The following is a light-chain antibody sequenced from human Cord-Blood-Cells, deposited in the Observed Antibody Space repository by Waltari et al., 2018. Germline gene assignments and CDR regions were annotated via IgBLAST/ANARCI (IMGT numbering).Light chain of an antibody. CDR2: WAS. Sequence: DIVMTQSPDSLAVSLGERATIYCKSSQSVLYSSNNKNYLAWYQQKPGQHPKLLIYWASTRGSGVPDRFSGSGSGTDFTLTISSLQAEDVAVYYCQQYYSTPLTFGGGTKVEIK. J-gene: IGKJ4*01. CDR3: QQYYSTPLT. V-gene: IGKV4-1*01. CDR1: QSVLYSSNNKNY.